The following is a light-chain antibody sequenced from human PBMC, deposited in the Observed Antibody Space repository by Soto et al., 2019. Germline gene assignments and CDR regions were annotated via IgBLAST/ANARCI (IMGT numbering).Light chain of an antibody. CDR1: QSVRSY. V-gene: IGKV3-11*01. CDR3: QQRSNWTLT. CDR2: DAS. J-gene: IGKJ4*01. Sequence: EIVLTQSPATLPLSPGERATLSCRASQSVRSYLAWFLQRPGQPPRLLIHDASSRETGIPARFSGSGSGTEFTLTISSLEPEDFAVYYCQQRSNWTLTFGGGTKVDIK.